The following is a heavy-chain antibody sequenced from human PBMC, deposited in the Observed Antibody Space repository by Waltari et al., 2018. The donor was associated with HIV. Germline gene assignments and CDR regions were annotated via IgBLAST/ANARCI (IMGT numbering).Heavy chain of an antibody. Sequence: QVHLVKSGGGMVKPGGSLRLSCAASVFTFSDYYMSWIRQAPGKGLEWVSYISSSGGTTYYADSVQGRFTISRDNANNSLFLQMTRLRVDDTATYYCARAVYDSSGYYLDFWGQGSLVAVSS. J-gene: IGHJ4*02. D-gene: IGHD3-22*01. V-gene: IGHV3-11*01. CDR2: ISSSGGTT. CDR3: ARAVYDSSGYYLDF. CDR1: VFTFSDYY.